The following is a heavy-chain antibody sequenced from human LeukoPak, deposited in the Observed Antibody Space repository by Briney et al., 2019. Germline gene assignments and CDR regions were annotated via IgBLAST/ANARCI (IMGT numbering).Heavy chain of an antibody. Sequence: SETLSLTCTVSGGSINSYYSNWIRQPPGRGLEWMGYIYYSGSTIYSPSPMSRVTISVDTSKNQFSLKLTSVTAADTAVYYCARADGDLHFDYWGQGTLVTVSS. D-gene: IGHD4-17*01. CDR3: ARADGDLHFDY. V-gene: IGHV4-59*01. CDR2: IYYSGST. J-gene: IGHJ4*02. CDR1: GGSINSYY.